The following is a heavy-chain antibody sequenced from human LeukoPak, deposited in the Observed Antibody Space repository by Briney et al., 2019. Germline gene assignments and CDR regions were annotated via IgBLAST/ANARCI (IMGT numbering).Heavy chain of an antibody. CDR2: LHADGIER. CDR1: GFTLSGYW. D-gene: IGHD5-12*01. Sequence: GGSLRLSCTASGFTLSGYWMSWVRQAPGKGLEWVARLHADGIERYFVDSVKGRFTISRDNAKNSLYLQMYSLRLDDTAVYYCARGGYSFDYLGQGTLVTVSS. J-gene: IGHJ4*02. V-gene: IGHV3-7*01. CDR3: ARGGYSFDY.